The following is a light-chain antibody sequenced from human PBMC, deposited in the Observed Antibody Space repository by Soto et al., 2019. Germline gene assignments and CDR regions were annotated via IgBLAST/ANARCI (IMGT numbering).Light chain of an antibody. J-gene: IGKJ3*01. CDR3: QKYSSVPV. Sequence: DIQMTQSPTSLSAPDGDRVTITCRASQGIRNFVAWYQQKPGKPPKLLIYAASTLQSGVPSRFSGSGSGTDFTLTINSLQPEDVATYSCQKYSSVPVFGPGTKVEI. CDR2: AAS. V-gene: IGKV1-27*01. CDR1: QGIRNF.